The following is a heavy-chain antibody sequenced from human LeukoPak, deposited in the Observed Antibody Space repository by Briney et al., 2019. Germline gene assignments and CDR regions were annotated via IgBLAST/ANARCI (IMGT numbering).Heavy chain of an antibody. CDR3: AKDPPRFGEFRAWFDP. D-gene: IGHD3-10*01. J-gene: IGHJ5*02. CDR2: ISGSGGST. CDR1: GSTFSSYA. Sequence: GGSLRLSCAASGSTFSSYAMSWVRQAPGKGLEWVSAISGSGGSTYYADSVKGRFTISRDNSKNTLYLQMNSLRAEDTAVYYCAKDPPRFGEFRAWFDPWGQGTLVTVSS. V-gene: IGHV3-23*01.